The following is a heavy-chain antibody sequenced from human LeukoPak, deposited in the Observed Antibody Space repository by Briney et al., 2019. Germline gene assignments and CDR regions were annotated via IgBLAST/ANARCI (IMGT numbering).Heavy chain of an antibody. Sequence: RGSLRLSCAASGFTFSSYSMNWVRQAPGKGLEWVSYISSSSSTIYYADSVKGRFTISRDNAKNSLYLQMNSLRAEDTAVYYCARFRSAMDYWGQGTLVTVSS. CDR3: ARFRSAMDY. CDR1: GFTFSSYS. J-gene: IGHJ4*02. D-gene: IGHD2-2*01. V-gene: IGHV3-48*04. CDR2: ISSSSSTI.